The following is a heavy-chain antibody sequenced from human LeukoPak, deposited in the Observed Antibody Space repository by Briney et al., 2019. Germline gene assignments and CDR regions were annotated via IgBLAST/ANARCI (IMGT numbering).Heavy chain of an antibody. J-gene: IGHJ4*02. CDR1: GGSTSSYY. D-gene: IGHD5-12*01. CDR3: ARLPSDLVYFYY. V-gene: IGHV4-59*08. CDR2: IYYSGST. Sequence: SETLSFTCTVSGGSTSSYYWSWIRQSPGKGLEWIGYIYYSGSTKYNPSLKSRVIISVDTSKKQFSLKLSSVTAADTAVYYCARLPSDLVYFYYWGQGTLVSVSS.